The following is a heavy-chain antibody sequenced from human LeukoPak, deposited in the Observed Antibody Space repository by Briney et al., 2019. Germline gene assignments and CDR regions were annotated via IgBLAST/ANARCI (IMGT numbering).Heavy chain of an antibody. V-gene: IGHV3-23*01. J-gene: IGHJ4*02. Sequence: GGSLRLSCAASGFTFSSDAMSWGRQAPGKGLEWVSAISGSGGSTYCAGSVKGRFTISRDNSKNTLYLQMNSLRAEDTAVYYCAKERLVVVVPAAVDYWGQGTLVTVSS. CDR2: ISGSGGST. D-gene: IGHD2-2*01. CDR1: GFTFSSDA. CDR3: AKERLVVVVPAAVDY.